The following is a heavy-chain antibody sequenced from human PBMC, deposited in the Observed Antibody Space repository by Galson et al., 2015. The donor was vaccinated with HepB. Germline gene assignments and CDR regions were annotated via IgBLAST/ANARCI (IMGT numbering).Heavy chain of an antibody. Sequence: QSGAEVKKPGTSVKVSCKASGYTFTSYDINWVRRATGQGLEWMGWMNPNTGNTGYAQKFQGRVTMTRNTSIRTAYMELSNLRSEDTAVYYCVRGPLIPATGDIDYWGQGTLVTVSS. J-gene: IGHJ4*02. CDR2: MNPNTGNT. CDR3: VRGPLIPATGDIDY. D-gene: IGHD7-27*01. CDR1: GYTFTSYD. V-gene: IGHV1-8*01.